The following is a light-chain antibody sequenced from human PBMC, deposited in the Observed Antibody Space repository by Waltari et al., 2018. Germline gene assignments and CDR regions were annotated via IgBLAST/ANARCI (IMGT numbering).Light chain of an antibody. CDR2: DVT. V-gene: IGLV2-14*03. Sequence: QSALTQPASVSGSPGQSITISCTGTSGNIGRNTYVSWYQQHPGQAPKLVIYDVTNRPSGVSNRFSGSKSGNTASLTISGLQTEDEADYYCSSYTNDNKVFGGGTKVTVL. CDR1: SGNIGRNTY. CDR3: SSYTNDNKV. J-gene: IGLJ2*01.